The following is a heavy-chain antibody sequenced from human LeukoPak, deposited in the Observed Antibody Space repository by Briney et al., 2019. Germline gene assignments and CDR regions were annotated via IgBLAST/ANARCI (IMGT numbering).Heavy chain of an antibody. D-gene: IGHD3-10*01. V-gene: IGHV1-2*06. CDR1: GYTFTGYY. Sequence: ASVKASCKASGYTFTGYYMHWVRQAPGQGLEWMGRINPNSGGTNYAQKFQGRVTMTRDTSISTAYMELSRLRSDDTAVYYCAREETSGGFDYWGQGTLVTVSS. CDR3: AREETSGGFDY. J-gene: IGHJ4*02. CDR2: INPNSGGT.